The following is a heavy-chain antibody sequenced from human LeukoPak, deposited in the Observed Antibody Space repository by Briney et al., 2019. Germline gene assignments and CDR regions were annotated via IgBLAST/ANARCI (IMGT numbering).Heavy chain of an antibody. CDR2: INPKSGGT. J-gene: IGHJ4*02. CDR3: ARYTGPDY. D-gene: IGHD2-8*02. CDR1: GYTFTGYY. Sequence: WASVKVFCKASGYTFTGYYMHWVRQAPGQGLEWMGWINPKSGGTNYAEKFQGRVAMTRDTSISTAYMEPSRLRSDDTAVYYCARYTGPDYWGQGTLVTVSS. V-gene: IGHV1-2*02.